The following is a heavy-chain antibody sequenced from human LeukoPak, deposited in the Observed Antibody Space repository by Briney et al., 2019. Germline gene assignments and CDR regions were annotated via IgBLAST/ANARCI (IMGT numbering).Heavy chain of an antibody. CDR3: ARDGPWELHAFDI. Sequence: SGTLSLTCTVSGGSISSYYWSWIRQPAGKGLEWIGRIYTSGSTNYNPSLKSRVTISVDTSKNQFSLKLSSVTAADTAVYYCARDGPWELHAFDIWGQGTMVTVSS. D-gene: IGHD1-26*01. J-gene: IGHJ3*02. CDR1: GGSISSYY. V-gene: IGHV4-4*07. CDR2: IYTSGST.